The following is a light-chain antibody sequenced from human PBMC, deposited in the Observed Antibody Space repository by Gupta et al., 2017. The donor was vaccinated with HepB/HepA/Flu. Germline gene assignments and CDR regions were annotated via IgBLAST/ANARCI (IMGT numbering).Light chain of an antibody. CDR3: QHKDIWPLT. CDR2: GAS. J-gene: IGKJ4*01. V-gene: IGKV3D-15*01. CDR1: QSVNNH. Sequence: EIVMTQFPATLSVSPGERATLSCRASQSVNNHLAWYQQKPGQPPRLLIYGASTRATGIPARFSGSESGTEFTLTISSRQSEDFAVYYCQHKDIWPLTFGGGTMVEIK.